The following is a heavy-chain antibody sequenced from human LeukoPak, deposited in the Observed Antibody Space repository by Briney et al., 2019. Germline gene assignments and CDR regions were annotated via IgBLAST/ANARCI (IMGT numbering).Heavy chain of an antibody. Sequence: ASVKVSCKASGYTFTSYYMHWVRQAPGQGLEWMGIINPSGGSTSYAQKFQGRVTMTRDMSTSTVYMELSSLRSEDTAVYYCTRGVVDRVVVPAANPFRLVYYMDVWGKGTTVTVSS. CDR1: GYTFTSYY. J-gene: IGHJ6*03. V-gene: IGHV1-46*01. D-gene: IGHD2-2*01. CDR2: INPSGGST. CDR3: TRGVVDRVVVPAANPFRLVYYMDV.